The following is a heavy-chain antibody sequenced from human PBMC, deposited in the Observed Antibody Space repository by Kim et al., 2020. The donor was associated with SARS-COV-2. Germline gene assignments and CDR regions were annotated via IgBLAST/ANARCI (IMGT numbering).Heavy chain of an antibody. CDR1: GYTFTSYG. D-gene: IGHD6-13*01. CDR2: ISAYNGNT. V-gene: IGHV1-18*04. J-gene: IGHJ5*02. CDR3: ARDPDSSSWYYDNWFDP. Sequence: ASVKVSCKASGYTFTSYGISWVRQAPGQGLEWMGWISAYNGNTNYAQKLQGRVTMTTDTSTSTAYMELRSLRSDDTAVYYCARDPDSSSWYYDNWFDPWGQGTLVTVSS.